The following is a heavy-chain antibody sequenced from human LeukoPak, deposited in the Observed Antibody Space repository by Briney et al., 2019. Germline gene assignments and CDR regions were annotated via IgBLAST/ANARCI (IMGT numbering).Heavy chain of an antibody. CDR3: ARIYSSSWFPHTDY. CDR1: GFTFSSHS. V-gene: IGHV3-48*01. J-gene: IGHJ4*02. Sequence: GGSLRLSCAASGFTFSSHSMNWVRQAPGKGLEWVSYISSSSSIIYYADSVKGRFTISGDNAKNSLYLQMNSLRVEDTAVYYCARIYSSSWFPHTDYWGQGTLVTVSS. CDR2: ISSSSSII. D-gene: IGHD6-13*01.